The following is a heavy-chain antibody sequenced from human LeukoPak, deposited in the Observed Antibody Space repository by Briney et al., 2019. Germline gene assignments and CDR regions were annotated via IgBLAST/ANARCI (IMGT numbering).Heavy chain of an antibody. V-gene: IGHV3-48*01. CDR2: ISSSSSTI. CDR3: ARDKEEDDFWSGYYNPALDDY. D-gene: IGHD3-3*01. Sequence: QPGGSLRLSCAASGFTFSSYSMNWVRQAPGKGLEWVSYISSSSSTIYYADSVKGRFTISRDNAKNSLYLQINSLRAEDTAVYYCARDKEEDDFWSGYYNPALDDYWGQGTLVSVSS. J-gene: IGHJ4*02. CDR1: GFTFSSYS.